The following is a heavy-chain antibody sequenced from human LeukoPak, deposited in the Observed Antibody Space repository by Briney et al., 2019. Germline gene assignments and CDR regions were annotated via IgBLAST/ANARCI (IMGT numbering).Heavy chain of an antibody. J-gene: IGHJ4*02. CDR3: AKDGERFLEYFDY. V-gene: IGHV3-23*01. CDR1: GFTFSSYA. Sequence: GGSLRLSCAASGFTFSSYAMSWVRQTPGKGLEWVSGISGSGGSTYYADSVKGRFTISRDNSKNTLYLQMNSLRAEDTAVYYCAKDGERFLEYFDYWGQGTLVTVSS. D-gene: IGHD3-3*01. CDR2: ISGSGGST.